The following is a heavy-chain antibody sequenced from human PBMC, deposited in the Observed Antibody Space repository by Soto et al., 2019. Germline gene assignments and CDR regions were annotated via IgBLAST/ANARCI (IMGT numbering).Heavy chain of an antibody. D-gene: IGHD3-10*01. CDR3: ARVPGSGSYYNGYFDY. J-gene: IGHJ4*02. CDR2: INAGNGNT. CDR1: GYTFTSYA. V-gene: IGHV1-3*01. Sequence: ASVKVSCKASGYTFTSYAMHWVRQAPGQRLEWMGWINAGNGNTKYSQKFQGRVTITRDTSASTAYMELSSLRSKDTAVYYCARVPGSGSYYNGYFDYWGQGTLVTVSS.